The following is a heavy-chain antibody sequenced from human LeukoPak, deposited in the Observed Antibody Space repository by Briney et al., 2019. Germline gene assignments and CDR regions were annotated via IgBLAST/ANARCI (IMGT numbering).Heavy chain of an antibody. CDR1: GGSISSSSYY. J-gene: IGHJ6*02. CDR2: IYYSGST. Sequence: SSETLSLTCTVSGGSISSSSYYWGWIRQPPGKGLEWIGSIYYSGSTYDNPSLKSRVTISVDTSKNQFSLKLSSVTAADTAVYYCASQRITIFGVVTKGYYYYGMDVWGQGTTVTVSS. V-gene: IGHV4-39*01. CDR3: ASQRITIFGVVTKGYYYYGMDV. D-gene: IGHD3-3*01.